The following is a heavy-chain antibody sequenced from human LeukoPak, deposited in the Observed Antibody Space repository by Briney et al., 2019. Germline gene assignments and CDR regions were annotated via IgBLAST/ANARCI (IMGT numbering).Heavy chain of an antibody. CDR3: AKFLYGDYGTEYAFDI. CDR1: GFTFSSYG. J-gene: IGHJ3*02. Sequence: GRSLRLSCAASGFTFSSYGMHWVRQAPGKGLEWVAVISYDGSNKYYADSVKGRFTISRDNSKNTLYLQMNSLRAEDTAVYYCAKFLYGDYGTEYAFDIWGQGTMVTVSS. D-gene: IGHD4-17*01. CDR2: ISYDGSNK. V-gene: IGHV3-30*18.